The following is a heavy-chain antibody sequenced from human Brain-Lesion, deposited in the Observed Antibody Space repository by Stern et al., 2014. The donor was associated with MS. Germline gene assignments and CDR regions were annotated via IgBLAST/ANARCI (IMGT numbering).Heavy chain of an antibody. Sequence: QDQLVESGAEVKKPGASVKVSCKASGYTFTGYYMHWVRQAPGQGLELMGLINPKRGGTNYAQKFQGWVTMTRDTSINTAYMELSRLRSDDTAVYYCATYYYDSTGYNDFWGQGTLVTVSS. CDR2: INPKRGGT. CDR3: ATYYYDSTGYNDF. V-gene: IGHV1-2*04. D-gene: IGHD3-22*01. J-gene: IGHJ4*02. CDR1: GYTFTGYY.